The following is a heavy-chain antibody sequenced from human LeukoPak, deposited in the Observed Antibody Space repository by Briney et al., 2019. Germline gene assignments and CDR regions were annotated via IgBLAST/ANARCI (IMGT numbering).Heavy chain of an antibody. CDR3: ARAGGYCSSTSCYLGSWFDP. CDR2: IYYSGST. J-gene: IGHJ5*02. V-gene: IGHV4-59*01. Sequence: SETLSLTCTVSGGPISSYYWSWIRQPPGKGLEWIGYIYYSGSTNYNPSLKSRVTISVDTSKNQFSLELSSVTAADTAVYYCARAGGYCSSTSCYLGSWFDPWGQGTLVTVSS. CDR1: GGPISSYY. D-gene: IGHD2-2*01.